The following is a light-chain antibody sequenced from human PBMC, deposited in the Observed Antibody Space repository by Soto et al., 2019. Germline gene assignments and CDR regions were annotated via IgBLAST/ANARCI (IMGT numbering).Light chain of an antibody. Sequence: EIVMTQSPATLSVSPGERATLSCRASQSITNNLAWYQQKPGQAPRLLIYDASNRATGIPARFSGSGSGTDFTLTISSLEPEDFAVYYCQQRSNWGGTFGQGTKVDIK. CDR1: QSITNN. J-gene: IGKJ1*01. CDR3: QQRSNWGGT. CDR2: DAS. V-gene: IGKV3-11*01.